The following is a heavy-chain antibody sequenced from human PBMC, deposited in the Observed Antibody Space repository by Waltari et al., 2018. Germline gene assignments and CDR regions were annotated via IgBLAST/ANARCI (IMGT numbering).Heavy chain of an antibody. CDR1: GCRFGYYV. CDR3: TRNVFSDY. V-gene: IGHV3-49*02. CDR2: IRNQAYGGTA. Sequence: EVQLVESGGGLVQHGPSLRLSCTTAGCRFGYYVMTWVRQARVKGLELVGFIRNQAYGGTADYAASVKGRFTISRDDSKGNVYLEMNSLRTEDTAVYFCTRNVFSDYWGQGSLVTVSS. J-gene: IGHJ4*02.